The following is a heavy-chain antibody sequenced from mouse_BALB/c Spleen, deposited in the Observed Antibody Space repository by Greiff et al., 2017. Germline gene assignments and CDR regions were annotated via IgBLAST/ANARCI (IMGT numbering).Heavy chain of an antibody. V-gene: IGHV1S135*01. CDR3: ARGGGKGEFYAMDY. Sequence: EVKLQESGPELGKPGASVKISCKASGYSFTGYNMYWVKQSHRKSLEWIGYVDPYNGGTSYNQKSKGKATLTVDKSSSTAYMHLNSLTSEDSAIYYCARGGGKGEFYAMDYWGQGTSVTVSS. J-gene: IGHJ4*01. CDR1: GYSFTGYN. D-gene: IGHD1-1*02. CDR2: VDPYNGGT.